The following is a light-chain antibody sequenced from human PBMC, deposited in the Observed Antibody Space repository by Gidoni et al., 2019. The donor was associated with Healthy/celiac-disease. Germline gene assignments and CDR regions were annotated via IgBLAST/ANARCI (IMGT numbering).Light chain of an antibody. Sequence: DILTTPSPSTLSASVGDRVTISCRASQSISSWSAWYQQKPGKAPNLLTYKASSLESGVPSRFRGSGSGTEFTLTISSLQPDDFATYYCQQYNSYSRTYGQXTKVEIK. CDR2: KAS. J-gene: IGKJ1*01. CDR1: QSISSW. V-gene: IGKV1-5*03. CDR3: QQYNSYSRT.